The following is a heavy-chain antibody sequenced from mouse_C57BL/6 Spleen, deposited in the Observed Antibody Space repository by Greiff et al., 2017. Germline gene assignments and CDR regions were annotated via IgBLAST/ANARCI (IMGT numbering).Heavy chain of an antibody. CDR3: ARDKGTGTPAWFAY. D-gene: IGHD4-1*01. CDR2: ISDGGSYT. Sequence: EVKLMESGGGLVKPGGSLKLSCAASGFTFSSYAMSWVRQTPEKRLEWVATISDGGSYTYYPDNVKGRFTISRDNAKNNLYLQMSHLKSEDTAMYYCARDKGTGTPAWFAYWGQGTLVTVSA. CDR1: GFTFSSYA. V-gene: IGHV5-4*01. J-gene: IGHJ3*01.